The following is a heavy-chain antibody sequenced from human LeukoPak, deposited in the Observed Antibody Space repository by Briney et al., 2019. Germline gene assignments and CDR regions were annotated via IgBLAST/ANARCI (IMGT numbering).Heavy chain of an antibody. CDR2: INHSGST. CDR3: AREGPYGFVDY. V-gene: IGHV4-34*01. Sequence: SETLSLTCAVYGGSFSGYYWSWIRQPPGKGLEWIGEINHSGSTNYNPSLKSRVTISVDTSKNQFSLKLSSVTAADTAVYYCAREGPYGFVDYWGQGTLVTVSS. CDR1: GGSFSGYY. J-gene: IGHJ4*02. D-gene: IGHD3/OR15-3a*01.